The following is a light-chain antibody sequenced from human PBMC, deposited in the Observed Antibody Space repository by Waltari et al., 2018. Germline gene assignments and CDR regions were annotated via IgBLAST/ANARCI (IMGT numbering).Light chain of an antibody. Sequence: SYVLTQPPSVSVAPGKTARITCGGNNIGSKSEHWYQQKPGQAPVLVVYDDSDRPSGIPERFSGSNSGNTATRTSSRVEAGDEADYYCQVWDMSSDHVVFGGGTKLTV. V-gene: IGLV3-21*03. CDR1: NIGSKS. CDR3: QVWDMSSDHVV. J-gene: IGLJ2*01. CDR2: DDS.